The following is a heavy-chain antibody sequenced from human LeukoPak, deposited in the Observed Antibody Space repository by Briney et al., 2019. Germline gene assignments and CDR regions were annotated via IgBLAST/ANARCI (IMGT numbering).Heavy chain of an antibody. J-gene: IGHJ4*02. D-gene: IGHD3-10*01. V-gene: IGHV1-18*01. CDR1: GYTFTSYG. CDR3: AREYYGSGGYYNSDF. Sequence: AASVKVSCKASGYTFTSYGISWVRQTPGQGLEWMGWISGNNGNTDYAQKFQGRVTMTTDTSTSTAYIELRSLRSGDTAVYYCAREYYGSGGYYNSDFWGQGTLVTVSS. CDR2: ISGNNGNT.